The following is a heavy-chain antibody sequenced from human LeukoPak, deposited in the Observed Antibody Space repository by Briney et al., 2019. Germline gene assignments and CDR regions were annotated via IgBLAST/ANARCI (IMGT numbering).Heavy chain of an antibody. V-gene: IGHV4-34*01. CDR2: INHSGST. Sequence: RPSETLSLTCAVYGGSFSGYYWSWIRQPPGKGLEWIGEINHSGSTNYNPSLKSRVTISVDTSKNQFSLKLSSVTAADTAVYYCARGKPPRLIWRSAFDIWGQGTMVTVSS. CDR1: GGSFSGYY. CDR3: ARGKPPRLIWRSAFDI. D-gene: IGHD2-15*01. J-gene: IGHJ3*02.